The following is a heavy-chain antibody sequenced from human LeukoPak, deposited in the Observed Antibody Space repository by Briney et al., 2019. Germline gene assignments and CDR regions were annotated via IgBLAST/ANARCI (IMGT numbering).Heavy chain of an antibody. V-gene: IGHV4-31*03. CDR3: ARGRYCSADICTGGDSFDI. CDR1: GDSISSTDYY. D-gene: IGHD2-15*01. CDR2: THHRGPT. Sequence: SETLSLTCSVSGDSISSTDYYWSWARQHPGKGLEWIGYTHHRGPTYYNPPVQSRVTMSVDTSKNQFSLKLRSVTAADTAVYYCARGRYCSADICTGGDSFDIWGQGTMVSVSP. J-gene: IGHJ3*02.